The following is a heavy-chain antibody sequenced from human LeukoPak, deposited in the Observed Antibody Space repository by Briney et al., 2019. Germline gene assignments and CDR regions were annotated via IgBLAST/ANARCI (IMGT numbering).Heavy chain of an antibody. CDR3: ARRGYYDSSANDY. Sequence: PSETLSLTCAVYGGSFSGYYWSWIRQPPGKGLEWIGEINHSGSTNYNPSLKSRVTISVDTSKNQFSLKLSSVTAADTAVYYSARRGYYDSSANDYWGQGTLVTVSS. D-gene: IGHD3-22*01. CDR1: GGSFSGYY. J-gene: IGHJ4*02. CDR2: INHSGST. V-gene: IGHV4-34*01.